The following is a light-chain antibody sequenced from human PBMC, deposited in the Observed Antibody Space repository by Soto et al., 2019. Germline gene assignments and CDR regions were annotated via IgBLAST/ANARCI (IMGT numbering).Light chain of an antibody. CDR3: QHRNDWPFT. V-gene: IGKV3-11*01. CDR1: QSGYSY. CDR2: DVS. J-gene: IGKJ4*01. Sequence: EVVLTQSPATLSLSPGERATLSCRASQSGYSYLDWYQQKPGQPPRLLISDVSNRATGIPARFSGSGYGTDFTLTISSLEPEDFAVYYCQHRNDWPFTFGGGTKVEIK.